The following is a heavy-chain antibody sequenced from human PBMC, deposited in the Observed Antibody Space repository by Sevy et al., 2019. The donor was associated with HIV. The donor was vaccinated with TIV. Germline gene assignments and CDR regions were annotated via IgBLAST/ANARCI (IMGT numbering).Heavy chain of an antibody. Sequence: QSQSLSLTCAISGDSVSSNSAAWNWIRQSPSRGLEWLGRTYYRSKWYNDYAVSVKSRITINPDTSKNQFSLQLNSVTPEDTAVYYCARDGPGSYYDFWSGYYRYYYYYGMVVWGQGTTVTVSS. V-gene: IGHV6-1*01. CDR2: TYYRSKWYN. J-gene: IGHJ6*02. CDR1: GDSVSSNSAA. D-gene: IGHD3-3*01. CDR3: ARDGPGSYYDFWSGYYRYYYYYGMVV.